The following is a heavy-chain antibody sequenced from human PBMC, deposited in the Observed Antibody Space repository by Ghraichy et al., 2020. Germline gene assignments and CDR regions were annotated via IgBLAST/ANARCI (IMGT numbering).Heavy chain of an antibody. CDR1: GFTFSSYS. V-gene: IGHV3-21*01. Sequence: GGSLRLSCAASGFTFSSYSMNWVRQAPGKGLEWVSSISSSSSYIYYADSVKGRFTISRDNAKNSLYLQMNSLRAEDTAVYYCARDRGDIVVVPEGYYYYGMDVWGQGTTVTVSS. J-gene: IGHJ6*02. D-gene: IGHD2-2*01. CDR2: ISSSSSYI. CDR3: ARDRGDIVVVPEGYYYYGMDV.